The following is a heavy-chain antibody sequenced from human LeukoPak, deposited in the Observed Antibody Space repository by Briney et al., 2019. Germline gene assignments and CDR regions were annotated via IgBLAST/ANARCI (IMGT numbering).Heavy chain of an antibody. CDR3: ARDISLAYCGGGCYSRYYYYGMDV. D-gene: IGHD2-21*02. J-gene: IGHJ6*02. CDR1: GFTFDDYA. CDR2: IYGGGSP. V-gene: IGHV3-66*01. Sequence: PGGSPRLSCAASGFTFDDYAMHWVRHAPGKGLEWVSVIYGGGSPYYADSVKGRFTISRDNSKATLYLQMNSLRAEDTAVYYCARDISLAYCGGGCYSRYYYYGMDVWGQGTTVTVSS.